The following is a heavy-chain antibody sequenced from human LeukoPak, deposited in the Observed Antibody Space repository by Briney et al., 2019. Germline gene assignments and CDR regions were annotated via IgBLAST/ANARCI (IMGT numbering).Heavy chain of an antibody. Sequence: GGSLRLSCAASEFTFSSYAVHWVRQAPGKGLEWVAVISYDGSNKYYADSVKGRFTISRDNSKNTLYLQMNSLRAEDTAVYYCASLEYSSSRGWGQGTLVTVSS. CDR1: EFTFSSYA. D-gene: IGHD6-6*01. V-gene: IGHV3-30-3*01. CDR2: ISYDGSNK. CDR3: ASLEYSSSRG. J-gene: IGHJ1*01.